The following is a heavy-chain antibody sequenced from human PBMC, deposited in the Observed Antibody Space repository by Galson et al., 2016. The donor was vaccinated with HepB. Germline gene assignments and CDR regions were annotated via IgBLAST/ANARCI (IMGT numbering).Heavy chain of an antibody. CDR3: ARDGTDGRDA. V-gene: IGHV4-4*07. Sequence: SETLSLTCIVSGGSVSRYYWGWIRQPAGKGLEWIGRVSTTETTNYNPPRKSRVTLSVDTPKNQFSLNLRSVTDADTAVYFCARDGTDGRDAWGQGTTVTVSS. CDR2: VSTTETT. CDR1: GGSVSRYY. D-gene: IGHD1-26*01. J-gene: IGHJ6*02.